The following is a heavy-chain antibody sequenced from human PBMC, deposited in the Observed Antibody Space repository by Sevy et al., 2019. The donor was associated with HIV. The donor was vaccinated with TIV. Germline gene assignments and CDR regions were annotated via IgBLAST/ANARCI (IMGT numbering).Heavy chain of an antibody. V-gene: IGHV1-69*06. CDR2: IIPIFGTA. CDR1: GGTFSSYA. D-gene: IGHD3-22*01. Sequence: ASVKVSCKASGGTFSSYAISWVRQAPGQGLEWMGGIIPIFGTANYAQKFQGRVTITADKSTSTDYVELSSLRSEDKAVYYCARGGQKYYYDSSGYYPPSIIDYWGQGTLVTVSS. CDR3: ARGGQKYYYDSSGYYPPSIIDY. J-gene: IGHJ4*02.